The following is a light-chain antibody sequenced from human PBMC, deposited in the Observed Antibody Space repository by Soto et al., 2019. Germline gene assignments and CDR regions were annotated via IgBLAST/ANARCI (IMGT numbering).Light chain of an antibody. V-gene: IGLV2-23*03. CDR1: SSDVGSYNL. CDR2: EGS. Sequence: QSALTQPASVSGSPGQSITISCTGTSSDVGSYNLVSWYQLHPGKAPKLMIYEGSKRPSGVSNRFSGSKSGNTASLTISGLQAEDEADYYCCSYRGSSTFVFGGGTKLTVL. CDR3: CSYRGSSTFV. J-gene: IGLJ2*01.